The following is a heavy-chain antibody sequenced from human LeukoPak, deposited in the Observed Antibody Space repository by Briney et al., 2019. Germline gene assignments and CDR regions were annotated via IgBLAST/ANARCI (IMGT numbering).Heavy chain of an antibody. D-gene: IGHD2-15*01. CDR2: LTASGGT. V-gene: IGHV3-23*01. CDR1: GFAFSTYG. Sequence: GGSLRLSCAASGFAFSTYGMSWVRQAPGKGLEWVSSLTASGGTSYADSVKGRFTISRDSSKNTLHLQMNSLRAEDTAVYYCAKRLYGSGFSPFDYWGRGTLVTVSS. CDR3: AKRLYGSGFSPFDY. J-gene: IGHJ4*02.